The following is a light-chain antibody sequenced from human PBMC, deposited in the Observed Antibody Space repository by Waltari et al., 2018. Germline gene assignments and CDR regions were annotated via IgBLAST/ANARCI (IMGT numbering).Light chain of an antibody. V-gene: IGLV2-14*01. CDR2: DVS. CDR3: SSYTSSSSNVV. Sequence: QSALTQPASVSGSPGQSITISCTGTSSDVGGYNYVSWYQQHPGKAPKLMIYDVSKRPSGVSNRCSCSKSGNTASLTISGLQAEDEADYYCSSYTSSSSNVVFGGGTKLTVL. J-gene: IGLJ2*01. CDR1: SSDVGGYNY.